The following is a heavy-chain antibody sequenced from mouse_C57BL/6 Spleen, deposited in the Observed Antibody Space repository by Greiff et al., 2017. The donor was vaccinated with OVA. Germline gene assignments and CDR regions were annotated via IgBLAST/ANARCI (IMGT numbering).Heavy chain of an antibody. J-gene: IGHJ3*01. CDR3: AREPFAY. V-gene: IGHV5-17*01. CDR2: ISSGSSTI. CDR1: GFTFSDYG. Sequence: DVHLVESGGGLVKPGGSLKLSCAASGFTFSDYGMHWVRQAPEKGLEWVAYISSGSSTIYYADTVKGRFTISRDNAKNTLFLQMTSLRSEDTAMYYCAREPFAYWGQGTLVTVSA.